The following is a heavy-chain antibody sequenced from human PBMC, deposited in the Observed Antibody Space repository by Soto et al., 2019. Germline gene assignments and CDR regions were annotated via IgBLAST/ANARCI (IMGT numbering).Heavy chain of an antibody. V-gene: IGHV3-48*01. Sequence: GGSLRLSCAASGFTFSSYSMNWVRQAPGKGLEWVSYISSSSSTIYYADSVKGRFTISRDNAKNSLYLQMNSLRAEDTAVYYCARDLVNSNYPLDYWGQGTLVTVSS. D-gene: IGHD4-4*01. CDR2: ISSSSSTI. J-gene: IGHJ4*02. CDR1: GFTFSSYS. CDR3: ARDLVNSNYPLDY.